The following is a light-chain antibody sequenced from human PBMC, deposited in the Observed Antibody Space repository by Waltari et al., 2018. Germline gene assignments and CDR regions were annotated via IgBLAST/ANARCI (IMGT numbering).Light chain of an antibody. J-gene: IGKJ4*01. CDR3: QQYDISPLT. CDR2: DTS. CDR1: QTVRTTY. V-gene: IGKV3-20*01. Sequence: EIVLTQSPGTLSLSPGERATLPCRASQTVRTTYLAWYQQKPDQAPTLIIHDTSSRATGIPDRCSGSGSGTDFSLTSSSLEPEDFAVYYWQQYDISPLTFGGGTKVET.